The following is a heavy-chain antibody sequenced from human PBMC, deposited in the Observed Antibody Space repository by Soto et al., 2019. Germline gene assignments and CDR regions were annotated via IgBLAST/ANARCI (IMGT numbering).Heavy chain of an antibody. D-gene: IGHD3-10*01. V-gene: IGHV4-34*01. J-gene: IGHJ6*02. CDR1: GGSFSGYY. CDR2: INHSGST. Sequence: SETLSLTCAVYGGSFSGYYWSWIRQPPGKGLEWIGEINHSGSTNYNPSLKSRVTISVDTSKNQFSLKLSSVTAADTAVYYCARKYYYGSGSYPPYYYYGMDVWGQGTTVTVSS. CDR3: ARKYYYGSGSYPPYYYYGMDV.